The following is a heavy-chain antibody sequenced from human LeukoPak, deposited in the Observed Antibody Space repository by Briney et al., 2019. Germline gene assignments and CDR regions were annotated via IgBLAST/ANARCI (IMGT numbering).Heavy chain of an antibody. D-gene: IGHD6-19*01. CDR1: GFTFSSYW. V-gene: IGHV3-7*03. J-gene: IGHJ4*02. Sequence: GGSLRLSCAASGFTFSSYWMSWVRQAPGKGLEWVANIKQDGSEKYYVDSVKGRFTISRDNAKNPLYLQMNSLRAEDTAVYYCARDEIYSSGWYADYWGQGTLVTVSS. CDR2: IKQDGSEK. CDR3: ARDEIYSSGWYADY.